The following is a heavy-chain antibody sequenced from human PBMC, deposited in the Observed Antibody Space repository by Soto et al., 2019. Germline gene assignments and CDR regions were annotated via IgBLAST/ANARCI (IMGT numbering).Heavy chain of an antibody. Sequence: EVQLLESGGGLVQPGGSLRLSCAASGCTISNYVMNWVRQAPGKGLEWVSTISYSADKTFYADSVKGRFTISRDNSRDTLFLQMNSLRADDAAVYYCARRARTATTNWGAFDIWGQGTMVTVSP. D-gene: IGHD1-7*01. J-gene: IGHJ3*02. CDR2: ISYSADKT. CDR1: GCTISNYV. V-gene: IGHV3-23*01. CDR3: ARRARTATTNWGAFDI.